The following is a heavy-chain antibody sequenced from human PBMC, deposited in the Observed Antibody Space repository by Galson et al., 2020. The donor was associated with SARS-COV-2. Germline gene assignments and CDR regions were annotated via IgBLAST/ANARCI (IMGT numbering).Heavy chain of an antibody. Sequence: GESLKISCKASGYSFSSSWIGWVRQKTGKGLEWMGVIFPDASDTRYSPSFQGQVTISADKSISTAYLQWSSLKASDTAIYYCARRFHRDGYNYEIDYWGQGTLVTVSS. D-gene: IGHD5-12*01. CDR2: IFPDASDT. CDR3: ARRFHRDGYNYEIDY. V-gene: IGHV5-51*01. J-gene: IGHJ4*02. CDR1: GYSFSSSW.